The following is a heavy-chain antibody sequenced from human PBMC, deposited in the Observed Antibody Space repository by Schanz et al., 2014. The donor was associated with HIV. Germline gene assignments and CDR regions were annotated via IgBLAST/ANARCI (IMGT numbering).Heavy chain of an antibody. V-gene: IGHV3-21*01. CDR2: ISDRSDYL. CDR3: ARGGIWEWDQPDFDY. Sequence: ELQMLESGGGLVQPGRSLKLSCAASGFAASGFSFSDYAISWVRQAPGQGLEWVSTISDRSDYLHYADSVKGRFTISRDNAKNSLYLQMSSLRAEDTAMYYCARGGIWEWDQPDFDYWGQGTLVTVSS. CDR1: GFSFSDYA. J-gene: IGHJ4*02. D-gene: IGHD2-15*01.